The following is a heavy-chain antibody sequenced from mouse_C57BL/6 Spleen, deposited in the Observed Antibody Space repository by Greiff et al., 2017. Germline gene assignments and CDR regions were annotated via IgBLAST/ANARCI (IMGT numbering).Heavy chain of an antibody. D-gene: IGHD2-5*01. CDR1: GFTFSDYG. Sequence: EVNVVESGGGLVKPGGSLKLSCAASGFTFSDYGMHWVRQAPEKGLEWVAYISSGSSTIYYADTVKGRFTISRDNAKNTLFLQMTSLRSEDTAMYYCAGYYSKGMDYWGQGTSVTVSS. J-gene: IGHJ4*01. V-gene: IGHV5-17*01. CDR2: ISSGSSTI. CDR3: AGYYSKGMDY.